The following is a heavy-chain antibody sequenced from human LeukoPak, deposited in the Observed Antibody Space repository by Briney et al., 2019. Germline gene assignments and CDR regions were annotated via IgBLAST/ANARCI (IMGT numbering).Heavy chain of an antibody. V-gene: IGHV1-69*06. CDR3: ARGRTGTTYYYGSGSYPNWFDP. CDR1: GGTFSSYA. Sequence: ASVKVSCKASGGTFSSYAISWVRQAPGQGLEWMGGIIPIFGTANYAQKFQGRVTITADKSTSTAYMELSSLRSEDTAVYYCARGRTGTTYYYGSGSYPNWFDPWGQGTLVTVSS. D-gene: IGHD3-10*01. CDR2: IIPIFGTA. J-gene: IGHJ5*02.